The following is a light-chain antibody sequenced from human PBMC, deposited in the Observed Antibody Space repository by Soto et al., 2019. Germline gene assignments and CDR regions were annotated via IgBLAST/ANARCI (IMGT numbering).Light chain of an antibody. V-gene: IGLV2-14*01. CDR2: GVN. CDR3: ASYTSTTTLVV. J-gene: IGLJ2*01. Sequence: QSVLTQPASVSGSPGQSITISCTGTSSDIGRYNYVSWYQQHPGKAPRLVISGVNKRPSGISNRFSVSKSGNTASLTISGLQADDEDSYYCASYTSTTTLVVFGGGTKLTVL. CDR1: SSDIGRYNY.